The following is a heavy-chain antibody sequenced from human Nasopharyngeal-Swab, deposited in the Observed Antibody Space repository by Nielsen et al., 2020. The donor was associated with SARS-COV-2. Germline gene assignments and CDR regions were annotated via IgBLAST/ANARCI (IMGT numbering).Heavy chain of an antibody. V-gene: IGHV3-48*04. D-gene: IGHD4-17*01. CDR2: ISSSSSTI. CDR3: ARDSAVTRNDAFDI. Sequence: GGSLRLSCAASGFTFSSYSMNWVRQAPGKGLEWVSYISSSSSTIYYADSVKGRFTISRDNAKNSLYLQMNSLRVEDTAVYYCARDSAVTRNDAFDIWGQGTMVTVSS. CDR1: GFTFSSYS. J-gene: IGHJ3*02.